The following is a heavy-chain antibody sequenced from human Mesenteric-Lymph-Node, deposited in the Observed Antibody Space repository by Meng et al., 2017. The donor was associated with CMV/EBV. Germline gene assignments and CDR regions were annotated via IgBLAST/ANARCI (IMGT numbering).Heavy chain of an antibody. V-gene: IGHV3-23*01. Sequence: GGSLRLSCVASGFTFSSYAMYWVRQAAGKGLEWVSNISGGGSFTYYADSMKGRFIISRDNSKNTLFLQMNSLRAEDTAVYYCARTKDCSSTSCSYNWFDPWGQGTLVTVSS. CDR1: GFTFSSYA. D-gene: IGHD2-2*01. J-gene: IGHJ5*02. CDR3: ARTKDCSSTSCSYNWFDP. CDR2: ISGGGSFT.